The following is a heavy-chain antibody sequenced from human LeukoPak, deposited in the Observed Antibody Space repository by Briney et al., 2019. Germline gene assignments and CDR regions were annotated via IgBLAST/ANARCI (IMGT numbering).Heavy chain of an antibody. CDR2: ISSSSSTI. CDR3: ARETGSAVGSTDFDY. Sequence: GGSLRLSCAASGFTFSSYSMNWVRQAPGKGLEWVSYISSSSSTIYYADSVKGRFTISRDNSKNTLYLQMNSLRAEDTAVYYCARETGSAVGSTDFDYWGQGTLVTVSS. V-gene: IGHV3-48*01. CDR1: GFTFSSYS. J-gene: IGHJ4*02. D-gene: IGHD4-17*01.